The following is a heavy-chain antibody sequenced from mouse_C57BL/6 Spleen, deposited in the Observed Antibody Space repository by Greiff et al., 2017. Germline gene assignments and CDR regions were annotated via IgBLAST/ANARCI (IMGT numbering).Heavy chain of an antibody. V-gene: IGHV1-54*01. D-gene: IGHD2-1*01. J-gene: IGHJ2*01. CDR2: INPGSGGT. CDR3: AREDYYGNYAFDY. CDR1: GYAFTNYL. Sequence: QVQLQQSGAELVRPGTSVKVSCKASGYAFTNYLIEWVKQRPGQGLEWIGVINPGSGGTNYNEKFKGTATLTADKSSSTAYMQLSSLTSEDSAVYFCAREDYYGNYAFDYWGQGTTLTVSS.